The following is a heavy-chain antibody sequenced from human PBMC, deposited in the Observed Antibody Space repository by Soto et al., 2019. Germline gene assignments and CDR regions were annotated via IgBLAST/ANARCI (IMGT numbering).Heavy chain of an antibody. V-gene: IGHV1-69*12. Sequence: QVQLVQSGAEVKKPGSSVKVSCKASGGTFSSYAISWVRQAPGQGLEWMGGIIPIFGTANYAQKFQGRVTITADESTSKAYMELSSLRSEDTAVYYCARGYCISTSCSNYYYYGMDVWGQGTTVTVSS. CDR1: GGTFSSYA. CDR2: IIPIFGTA. J-gene: IGHJ6*02. CDR3: ARGYCISTSCSNYYYYGMDV. D-gene: IGHD2-2*01.